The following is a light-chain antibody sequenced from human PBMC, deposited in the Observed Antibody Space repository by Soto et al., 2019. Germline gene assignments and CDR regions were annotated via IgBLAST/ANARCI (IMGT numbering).Light chain of an antibody. V-gene: IGKV1-33*01. CDR3: QQYDNLPLMYT. Sequence: DIQMTQSPSSLSASVGDRVTITCQASQDIRNYLNWYQQKPGKAPKLLIYDASNLETGVPSRFSGSGSGTDFTFTISSLQPEDIATYYCQQYDNLPLMYTFGQGTKLEIK. J-gene: IGKJ2*01. CDR1: QDIRNY. CDR2: DAS.